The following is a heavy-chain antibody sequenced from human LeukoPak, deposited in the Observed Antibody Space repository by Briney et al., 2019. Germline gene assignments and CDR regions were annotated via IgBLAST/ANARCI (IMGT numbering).Heavy chain of an antibody. CDR3: ARDPYRSWNYLIDF. Sequence: GGSLRLSCAASGFTFSNYALSWVRQAPGKGLEWVSSVNDNGRDTYHADSVRGRFTISRDNSRNTLFLQMNSLKAEDTAIYFCARDPYRSWNYLIDFWGQGTLVTVSS. CDR2: VNDNGRDT. J-gene: IGHJ4*02. V-gene: IGHV3-23*01. CDR1: GFTFSNYA. D-gene: IGHD1-7*01.